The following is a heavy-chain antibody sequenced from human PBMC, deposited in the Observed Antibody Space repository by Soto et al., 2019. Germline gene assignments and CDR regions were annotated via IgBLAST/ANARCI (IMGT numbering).Heavy chain of an antibody. CDR3: ARVRDWFDP. J-gene: IGHJ5*02. CDR2: IDHSGYT. CDR1: GGSFSGDY. V-gene: IGHV4-34*01. D-gene: IGHD3-3*01. Sequence: QVQLQQWGAGLLKPSETLSLTCAVYGGSFSGDYWNWIRQPPGKGLEWIGEIDHSGYTNYNPSLTSRVTISVDTSKNQFSLRLTSVTAADTAVYYCARVRDWFDPWGQGTLVTVSS.